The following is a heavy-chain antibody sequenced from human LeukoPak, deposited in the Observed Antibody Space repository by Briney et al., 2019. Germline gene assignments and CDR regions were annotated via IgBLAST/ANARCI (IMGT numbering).Heavy chain of an antibody. Sequence: PSETLSLTCAVYGGSFSGYYWSWIRQPPGKGLEWIGEINHSGSTNYNPSLKSRVTISVDTSKNQFSLKLSSVTAADTAVYYCAREDSVVVPYWYFDLWGRGTLVTVSS. V-gene: IGHV4-34*01. CDR2: INHSGST. D-gene: IGHD2-15*01. CDR1: GGSFSGYY. J-gene: IGHJ2*01. CDR3: AREDSVVVPYWYFDL.